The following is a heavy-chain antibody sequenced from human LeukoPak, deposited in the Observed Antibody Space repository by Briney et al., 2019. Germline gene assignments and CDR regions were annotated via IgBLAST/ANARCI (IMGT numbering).Heavy chain of an antibody. CDR2: IRNDVSNK. J-gene: IGHJ4*02. V-gene: IGHV3-30*02. CDR3: ARVVHEIFDH. D-gene: IGHD3-16*02. Sequence: PGGSLRLSCAASGFTFGAFGMHWVRQAPGMGLEWVAFIRNDVSNKYYADPVRGRFTISRDTSNNTLYLQINSLRREDTAVYYCARVVHEIFDHWGEGTLVTVSS. CDR1: GFTFGAFG.